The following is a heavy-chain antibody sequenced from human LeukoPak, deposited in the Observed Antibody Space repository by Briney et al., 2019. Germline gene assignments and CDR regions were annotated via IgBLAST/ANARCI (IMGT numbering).Heavy chain of an antibody. CDR3: ATYTHWVAGDV. V-gene: IGHV3-7*01. Sequence: GGSLRLSCAASGFRFSDSWMSWVRQAPGKGLEWVANMNQDGSAKGYVASVKGRFTISRDNARNSLYLQMSSLRPEDTAVYYCATYTHWVAGDVWGQGTTVTVSS. CDR2: MNQDGSAK. CDR1: GFRFSDSW. J-gene: IGHJ6*02. D-gene: IGHD3-16*01.